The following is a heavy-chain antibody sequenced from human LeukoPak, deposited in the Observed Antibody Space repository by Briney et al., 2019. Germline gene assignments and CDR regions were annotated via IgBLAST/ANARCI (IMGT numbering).Heavy chain of an antibody. V-gene: IGHV3-30*02. Sequence: GGSLRLSCAASGFTFSSYGMHWVRQAPGKGLGWVAFIRYDGSNKYYADSVKGRFTISRDNSKNTLYLQMNSLRAEDTAVYYCAKGLDLVVPAAAYYFDYWGQGTLVTVSS. D-gene: IGHD2-2*01. CDR1: GFTFSSYG. CDR2: IRYDGSNK. CDR3: AKGLDLVVPAAAYYFDY. J-gene: IGHJ4*02.